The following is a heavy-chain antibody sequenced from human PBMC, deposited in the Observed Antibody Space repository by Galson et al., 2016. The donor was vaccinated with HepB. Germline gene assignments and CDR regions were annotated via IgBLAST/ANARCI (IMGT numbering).Heavy chain of an antibody. V-gene: IGHV1-46*02. CDR3: ARELDHSFYFDY. D-gene: IGHD1-14*01. CDR1: GYTFNTYN. CDR2: IKPSGGNT. Sequence: SVKVSCKASGYTFNTYNMHWVRQAPGQGLEWMGIIKPSGGNTFYAQKFQDRITMTRDTSTSTVYMELTSLRSEDTAVYYCARELDHSFYFDYWGQGTLLTVSS. J-gene: IGHJ4*02.